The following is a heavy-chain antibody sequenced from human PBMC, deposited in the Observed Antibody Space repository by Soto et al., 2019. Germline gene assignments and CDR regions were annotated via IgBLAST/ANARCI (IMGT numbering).Heavy chain of an antibody. CDR1: GYTFTGYY. CDR2: IGPKSGGT. Sequence: GASVKVSCKASGYTFTGYYMHWVRQAPGQGLEWMGWIGPKSGGTNYAQKFQGRVTLTRDTPISTAYMELRGLTSDDTAVYYCAREPRGEYCRGGSCYSVDHWGEGTLVTVSS. CDR3: AREPRGEYCRGGSCYSVDH. J-gene: IGHJ4*02. V-gene: IGHV1-2*02. D-gene: IGHD2-15*01.